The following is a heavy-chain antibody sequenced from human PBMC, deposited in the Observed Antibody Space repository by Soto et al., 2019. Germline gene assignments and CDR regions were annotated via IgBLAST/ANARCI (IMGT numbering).Heavy chain of an antibody. CDR2: IYSGGST. V-gene: IGHV3-53*01. CDR1: GFTVSSNY. Sequence: GGSLRLSCAASGFTVSSNYMSWVRQAPGKGLEWVSVIYSGGSTYYADSVKGRFTISRDNSKNTLYLQMNSLRAEDTAVYYCARDAAGFGNWNSAYSDYYGMDVWGQGTTVTVSS. CDR3: ARDAAGFGNWNSAYSDYYGMDV. J-gene: IGHJ6*02. D-gene: IGHD1-7*01.